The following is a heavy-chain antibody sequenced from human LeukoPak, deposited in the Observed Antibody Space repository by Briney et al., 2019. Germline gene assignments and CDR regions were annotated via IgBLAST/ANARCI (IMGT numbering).Heavy chain of an antibody. Sequence: ASVKVSCRASGYTFTNYGISWVRQAPGQGLEWMGWISAYNGNANYAQRFQGRVTTTTDTSTSTAYMELRSLRSDDTAVYYCARDPPQWLVPRGDDAFDIWGQGTMVTVSS. V-gene: IGHV1-18*01. CDR1: GYTFTNYG. D-gene: IGHD6-19*01. CDR2: ISAYNGNA. CDR3: ARDPPQWLVPRGDDAFDI. J-gene: IGHJ3*02.